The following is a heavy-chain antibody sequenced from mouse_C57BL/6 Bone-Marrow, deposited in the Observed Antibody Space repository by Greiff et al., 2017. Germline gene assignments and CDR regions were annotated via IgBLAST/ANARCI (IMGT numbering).Heavy chain of an antibody. Sequence: VQLKESGPGLVKPSQSLSLTCSVTGYSITSGYYWNWIRQFPGNKLEWMGYISYDGSNNYNPSLKNRISITRDTSKNQFFLKLNSVTTEDTATYYCARDNYGSSYPYYFDYWGQGTTLTVSS. J-gene: IGHJ2*01. CDR3: ARDNYGSSYPYYFDY. CDR1: GYSITSGYY. D-gene: IGHD1-1*01. CDR2: ISYDGSN. V-gene: IGHV3-6*01.